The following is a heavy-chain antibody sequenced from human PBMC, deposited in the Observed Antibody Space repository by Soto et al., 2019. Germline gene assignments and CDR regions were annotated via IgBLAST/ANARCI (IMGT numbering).Heavy chain of an antibody. Sequence: QVQLVQSGAEVKKPGSSVTVSCKASGGTFSSYAISWVRQAPGQGLEWMGGIIPIFGTADYAQKFQGRVTITADESTSTAYMELSRLRSEDTAVYYCATDMTTVGYGYVMDGWGQGTTVTVSS. CDR1: GGTFSSYA. J-gene: IGHJ6*02. CDR3: ATDMTTVGYGYVMDG. D-gene: IGHD4-4*01. CDR2: IIPIFGTA. V-gene: IGHV1-69*12.